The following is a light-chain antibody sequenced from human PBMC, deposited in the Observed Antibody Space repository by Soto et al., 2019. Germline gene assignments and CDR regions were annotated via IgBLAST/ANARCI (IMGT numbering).Light chain of an antibody. J-gene: IGKJ3*01. V-gene: IGKV3-11*01. CDR3: QHRSNWFT. CDR1: QSVSSY. Sequence: EIVLTQSPATLSLSPGERATLSCRASQSVSSYLAWYQQKPGQAPRLLIYDASSRATGIPARFSGSGSGTDFTLTISSLEPEDFAVYYCQHRSNWFTFGPGTKVDIK. CDR2: DAS.